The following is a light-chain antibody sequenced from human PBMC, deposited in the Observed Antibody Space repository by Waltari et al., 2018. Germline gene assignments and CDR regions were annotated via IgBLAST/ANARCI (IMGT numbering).Light chain of an antibody. V-gene: IGLV2-8*01. CDR2: EVN. CDR3: SSYAGTDNFVV. J-gene: IGLJ2*01. Sequence: QSALTQPPSASGSPGQSVTISCTGTSSDVGAYDYVSWYQHHPDNAPKLKIFEVNKWPSGCPDRCSGSKSGNTASLTVSGLQAEDEADYYCSSYAGTDNFVVFGGGTKLTVL. CDR1: SSDVGAYDY.